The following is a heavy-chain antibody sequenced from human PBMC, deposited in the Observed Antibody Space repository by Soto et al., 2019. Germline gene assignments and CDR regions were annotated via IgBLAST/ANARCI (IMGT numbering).Heavy chain of an antibody. V-gene: IGHV1-69*12. CDR3: ARDRRYSSGCTTPGYYGMDV. CDR1: GGTFSSYA. J-gene: IGHJ6*02. CDR2: IIPIFGTA. D-gene: IGHD6-19*01. Sequence: QVQLVQSGAEVKKPGSSVKVSCKASGGTFSSYAISWVRQAPGQGLEWMGGIIPIFGTANYAQKFQGRVTLTADESTRTAYMELSSLRSEDTAVYYCARDRRYSSGCTTPGYYGMDVWGQGTTVTVSS.